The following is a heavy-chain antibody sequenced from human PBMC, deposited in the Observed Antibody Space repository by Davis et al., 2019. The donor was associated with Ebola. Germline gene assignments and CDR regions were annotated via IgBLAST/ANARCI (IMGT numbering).Heavy chain of an antibody. CDR1: GYTFKNSA. CDR3: ARDRHYYGMDV. CDR2: INTNTGNP. Sequence: ASVKVSCKASGYTFKNSAISWVRQAPGQGLEWMGWINTNTGNPTYAQGFTGRFVFSLDTSVSTAYLQISSLKAEDTAVYYCARDRHYYGMDVWGKGTTVTVSS. J-gene: IGHJ6*04. V-gene: IGHV7-4-1*02.